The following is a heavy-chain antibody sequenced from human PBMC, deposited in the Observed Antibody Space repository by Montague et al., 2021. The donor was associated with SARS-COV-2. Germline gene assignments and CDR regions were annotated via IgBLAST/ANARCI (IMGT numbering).Heavy chain of an antibody. V-gene: IGHV4-28*01. CDR1: GYSISSSNW. J-gene: IGHJ4*02. CDR2: IYYSGST. Sequence: SETLSLTCAVSGYSISSSNWWGWIRQPPGKGLEWIGYIYYSGSTYYNPSLKSRVTMSVDTSKNQFSLKPSSVTAVDTAVYYCATGFSGYSSSWFDKPLLEVEHAGPEFDYWGQGTLVTVSS. CDR3: ATGFSGYSSSWFDKPLLEVEHAGPEFDY. D-gene: IGHD6-13*01.